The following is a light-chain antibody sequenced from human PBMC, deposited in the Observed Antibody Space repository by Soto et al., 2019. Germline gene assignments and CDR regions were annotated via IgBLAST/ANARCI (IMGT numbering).Light chain of an antibody. J-gene: IGKJ5*01. CDR1: QGVDSN. V-gene: IGKV3-15*01. Sequence: VVMTQSKATLFVSPGERATLSCRASQGVDSNLAWYQQKPGQAPRLLIYGASTRATGIPARFSGSGSGTEFTLTISSLQSEDFAVYYCQQYNNWPITFAQGTRLAIK. CDR2: GAS. CDR3: QQYNNWPIT.